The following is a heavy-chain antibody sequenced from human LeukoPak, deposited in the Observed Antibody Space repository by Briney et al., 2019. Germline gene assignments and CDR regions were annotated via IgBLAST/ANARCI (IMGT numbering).Heavy chain of an antibody. Sequence: GESLKISCAGSGYSFTNYWIAWVRQMPGKGLEWVGIIYPGDSDTRYSPSFQGQVTISADKSISTAYLRWSSLKASDTAIHYCATRRTPSFFGMDVWGQGTTVTVSS. J-gene: IGHJ6*02. CDR3: ATRRTPSFFGMDV. V-gene: IGHV5-51*01. CDR2: IYPGDSDT. CDR1: GYSFTNYW. D-gene: IGHD3-3*01.